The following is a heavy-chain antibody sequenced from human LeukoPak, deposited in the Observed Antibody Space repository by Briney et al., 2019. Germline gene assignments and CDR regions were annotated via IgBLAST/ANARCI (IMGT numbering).Heavy chain of an antibody. V-gene: IGHV1-2*02. CDR1: GYTFTGYY. Sequence: ASVKVSCKASGYTFTGYYMHWVRQAPGQGLEWMGWINPNSGGTNYAQKFQGRVTMTRDTSISTAYMELSSLRSEDTAVYYCARGRGVLLWFGELLSSQNFDYWGQGTLVTVSS. J-gene: IGHJ4*02. CDR3: ARGRGVLLWFGELLSSQNFDY. D-gene: IGHD3-10*01. CDR2: INPNSGGT.